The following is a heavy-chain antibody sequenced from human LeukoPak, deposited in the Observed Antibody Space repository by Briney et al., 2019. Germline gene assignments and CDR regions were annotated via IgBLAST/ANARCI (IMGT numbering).Heavy chain of an antibody. CDR1: GFTFSTYSMN. Sequence: GSLRLSCAASGFTFSTYSMNWVRQAPGKGLEWIGSIYYSGSTYYNPSLKSRVTISVDTSKNQFSLKLSSVTAADTAVYYCARHARITMIVVVFDYWGQGTLVTVSS. D-gene: IGHD3-22*01. CDR2: IYYSGST. J-gene: IGHJ4*02. V-gene: IGHV4-39*01. CDR3: ARHARITMIVVVFDY.